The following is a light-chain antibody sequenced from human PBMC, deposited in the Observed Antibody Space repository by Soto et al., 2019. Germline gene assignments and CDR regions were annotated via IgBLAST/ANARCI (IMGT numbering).Light chain of an antibody. Sequence: QSALTQPRSVSGSPGQSVTISCTGTSSDVGGYNYVSWYLQYPGKAPTLMIYEVGNRPSGVSNRFSGSKSGNTASLTISGLQAEDEADYYCCSYASGSIYVFGTGTKLTVL. CDR2: EVG. J-gene: IGLJ1*01. V-gene: IGLV2-11*01. CDR3: CSYASGSIYV. CDR1: SSDVGGYNY.